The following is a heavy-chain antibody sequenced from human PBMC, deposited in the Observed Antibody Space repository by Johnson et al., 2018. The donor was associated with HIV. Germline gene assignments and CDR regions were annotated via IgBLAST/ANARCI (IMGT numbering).Heavy chain of an antibody. J-gene: IGHJ3*02. CDR1: GFTFSSYG. V-gene: IGHV3-30*18. CDR2: ISYDGSNK. Sequence: QLESGGGVVPPGRSLRLSCAASGFTFSSYGMHWVRQAPGKGLEWVAVISYDGSNKYYADSVKGRFTISRDNSKNTLYLQMNSLRAEDTAVYYCAKGLGRAAAGTRNAFDIWGQGTMVTVSS. CDR3: AKGLGRAAAGTRNAFDI. D-gene: IGHD6-13*01.